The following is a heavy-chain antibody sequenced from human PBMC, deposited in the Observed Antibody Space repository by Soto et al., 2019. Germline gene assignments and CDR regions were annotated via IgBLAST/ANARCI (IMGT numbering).Heavy chain of an antibody. V-gene: IGHV3-48*02. Sequence: PGGSLRLSCAASGFTFSSYSMNWVRQAPGKGLEWVSYISSSSSTIYYADSVKGRFTISRDNAKNSLYLQMNSLRDEDTDVYYFARDLRFWAVAGTYYGMDVWGQGTTVTVSS. J-gene: IGHJ6*02. CDR3: ARDLRFWAVAGTYYGMDV. CDR2: ISSSSSTI. D-gene: IGHD6-19*01. CDR1: GFTFSSYS.